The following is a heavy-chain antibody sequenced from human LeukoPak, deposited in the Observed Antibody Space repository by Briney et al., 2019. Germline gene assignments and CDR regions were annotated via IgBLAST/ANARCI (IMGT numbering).Heavy chain of an antibody. Sequence: PGGSLRLSCAASGFTFSTYWMHWVRQPPEKGLLWVSHINPDGSTTNYADSVKGRFTISRDNAKNTLYLQMNNLRVEDTAVYYCARDVSGRDDYWGQGTLVIVSS. CDR1: GFTFSTYW. V-gene: IGHV3-74*01. CDR3: ARDVSGRDDY. J-gene: IGHJ4*02. CDR2: INPDGSTT. D-gene: IGHD6-25*01.